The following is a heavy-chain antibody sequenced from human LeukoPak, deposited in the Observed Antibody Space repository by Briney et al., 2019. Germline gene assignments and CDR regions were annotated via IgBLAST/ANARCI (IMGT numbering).Heavy chain of an antibody. CDR2: ISSSSSYR. V-gene: IGHV3-21*01. J-gene: IGHJ4*02. CDR3: ARDLSVGAKPDLGFDY. CDR1: GFTFSSYS. Sequence: PGGSLRLSCTGSGFTFSSYSMNWVRQAPGKGLEWVSSISSSSSYRYYEESVKGRFSISRDNARNSLYLQMNSLRAEDTAVYYCARDLSVGAKPDLGFDYWGQGTLVTVSS. D-gene: IGHD1-26*01.